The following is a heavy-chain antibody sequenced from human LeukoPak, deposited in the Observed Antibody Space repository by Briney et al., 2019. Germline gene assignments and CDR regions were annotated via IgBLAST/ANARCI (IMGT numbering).Heavy chain of an antibody. J-gene: IGHJ3*02. CDR3: ARLMLPAAKGAFDT. V-gene: IGHV4-61*02. Sequence: SQTLSLTCTVSGGSISSGSYYWSWIRQPAGKGLEWIGRINTSGSLNYNPSLKSRVTISVDTSKNQFSLKLSSVTAADTAVYYCARLMLPAAKGAFDTWGQGTMVTVSS. D-gene: IGHD2-2*01. CDR1: GGSISSGSYY. CDR2: INTSGSL.